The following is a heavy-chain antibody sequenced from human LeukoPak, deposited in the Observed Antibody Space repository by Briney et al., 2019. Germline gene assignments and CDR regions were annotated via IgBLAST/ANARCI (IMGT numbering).Heavy chain of an antibody. CDR2: ISSSGSTI. J-gene: IGHJ4*02. V-gene: IGHV3-11*01. D-gene: IGHD6-6*01. Sequence: PGGSLRLSCAASGFTFSDYYMSWIRQAPGKGLEWVSYISSSGSTIYYADSVKGRFTISRDNAKNPLYLQMNSLRAEDTAVYYCARDSSSPTYYFDYWGQGTLVTVSS. CDR1: GFTFSDYY. CDR3: ARDSSSPTYYFDY.